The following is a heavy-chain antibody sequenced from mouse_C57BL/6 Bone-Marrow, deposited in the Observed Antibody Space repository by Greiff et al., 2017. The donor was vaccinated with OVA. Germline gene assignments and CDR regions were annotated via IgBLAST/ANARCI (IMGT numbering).Heavy chain of an antibody. CDR2: IYPSNGTT. J-gene: IGHJ4*01. CDR1: GYSFTDYN. D-gene: IGHD1-1*01. Sequence: EVQLVESGPELVKPGASVKISCKASGYSFTDYNMNWVKQSNGQSLEWIGEIYPSNGTTSYNQKFKGKATLTVAQSSSTAYMPLTSLTSEDSAVYSWASPPDYGSSYENAMDYWGQGTSVTVSS. V-gene: IGHV1-39*01. CDR3: ASPPDYGSSYENAMDY.